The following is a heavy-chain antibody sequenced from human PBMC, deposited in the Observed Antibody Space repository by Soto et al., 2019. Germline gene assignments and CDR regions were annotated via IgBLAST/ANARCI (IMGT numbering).Heavy chain of an antibody. J-gene: IGHJ6*02. CDR1: GYTFTNYY. CDR3: ARDLRWSGNDGSDYYYYYGMDV. CDR2: INPTGGST. V-gene: IGHV1-46*01. Sequence: ASVKVSCKASGYTFTNYYIHWVRQAPGQGLEWMGIINPTGGSTNYAQKFQGRVTLTMDTSTSTVYMELSSLRSEDTAVYYCARDLRWSGNDGSDYYYYYGMDVWGQGTTVPVSS. D-gene: IGHD3-10*01.